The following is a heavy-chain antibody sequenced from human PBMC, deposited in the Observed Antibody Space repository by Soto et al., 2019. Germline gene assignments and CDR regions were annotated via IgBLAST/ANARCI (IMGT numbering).Heavy chain of an antibody. Sequence: QVQLVQSGAEVKKPGASVKVSCKASGYTFTSYGISWVRQAPGQGLEWMGWISAYNGNTNYAQKLQGRVTMTTDTSTSTADMELRSLRSDDTAVYYCARDLGIAVAGTLSAFDYWGQGTLVTVSS. J-gene: IGHJ4*02. CDR2: ISAYNGNT. CDR3: ARDLGIAVAGTLSAFDY. V-gene: IGHV1-18*01. CDR1: GYTFTSYG. D-gene: IGHD6-19*01.